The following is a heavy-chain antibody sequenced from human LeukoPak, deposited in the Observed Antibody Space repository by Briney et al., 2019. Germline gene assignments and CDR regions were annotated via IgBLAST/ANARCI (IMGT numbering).Heavy chain of an antibody. CDR3: AREDPSSTTSYTT. CDR1: GFTFSSYS. J-gene: IGHJ6*04. D-gene: IGHD2/OR15-2a*01. CDR2: IWYDGSNK. Sequence: GGSLRLSCAASGFTFSSYSMNWVRQAPGKGLEWVAVIWYDGSNKYYADSVKGRFTISRDNAKNSLFLQMNSLRAEDTAVYYCAREDPSSTTSYTTWGKGTTVTVSS. V-gene: IGHV3-33*08.